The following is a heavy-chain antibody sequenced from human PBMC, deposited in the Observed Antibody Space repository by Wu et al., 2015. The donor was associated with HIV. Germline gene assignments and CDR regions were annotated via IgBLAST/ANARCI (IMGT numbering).Heavy chain of an antibody. J-gene: IGHJ3*01. Sequence: QEQLVQSGAEVKKPGASVKISCKTFGFTFIHYYMHWVRQAPGQGLEWMGMINLNGGDTLYAERFQGRVTMTRDTSTSTVFMELTSPTSDDTAVYYCARDRIRGVISGHDAFGVWGQGDIGH. CDR2: INLNGGDT. CDR1: GFTFIHYY. D-gene: IGHD3-10*01. V-gene: IGHV1-46*01. CDR3: ARDRIRGVISGHDAFGV.